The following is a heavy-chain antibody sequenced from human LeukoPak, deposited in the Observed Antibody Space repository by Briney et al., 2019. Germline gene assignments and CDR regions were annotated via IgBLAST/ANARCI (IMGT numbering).Heavy chain of an antibody. D-gene: IGHD6-19*01. CDR1: GGSISSYY. J-gene: IGHJ4*02. CDR2: IYYSGST. CDR3: ARTLSGIAVAGSDY. V-gene: IGHV4-59*12. Sequence: SETLSLTCTVSGGSISSYYWSWIRQPPGKGLEWIGYIYYSGSTNYNPSLKSRVTISVDKSKNQFSLKLSSVTAADTAVYYCARTLSGIAVAGSDYWGQGTLVTVSS.